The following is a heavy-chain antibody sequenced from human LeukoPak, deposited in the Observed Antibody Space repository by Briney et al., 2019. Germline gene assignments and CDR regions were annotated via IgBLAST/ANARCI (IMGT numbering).Heavy chain of an antibody. D-gene: IGHD3-22*01. CDR1: GGSIRSYY. CDR2: IYYSGST. J-gene: IGHJ4*02. Sequence: SETLSLTCTVSGGSIRSYYWSWIRQPPGKGLEWIGYIYYSGSTNYNPSLKSRVTISVDTSKNQFSLKLSSVTAADTAVYYCARATLWDSSGYYYPNFDYWGQGTLVTVSS. V-gene: IGHV4-59*01. CDR3: ARATLWDSSGYYYPNFDY.